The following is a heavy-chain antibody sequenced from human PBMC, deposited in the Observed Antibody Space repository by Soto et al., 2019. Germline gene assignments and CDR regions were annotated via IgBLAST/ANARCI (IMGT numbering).Heavy chain of an antibody. CDR3: AKSTESCSVAGCASRVLDY. CDR1: GFTFSHYG. J-gene: IGHJ4*02. D-gene: IGHD2-15*01. CDR2: VSYDGNLK. Sequence: GGSLRLSCAASGFTFSHYGMHWVRQAPGKGLEWLAIVSYDGNLKFDADSVQGRFTISRDNSKSMLYLQMNSLRTEDTAVYYCAKSTESCSVAGCASRVLDYWGQGTQVTVSS. V-gene: IGHV3-30*18.